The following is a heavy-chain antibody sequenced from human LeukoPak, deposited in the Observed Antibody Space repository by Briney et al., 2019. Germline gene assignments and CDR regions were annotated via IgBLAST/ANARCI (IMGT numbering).Heavy chain of an antibody. CDR2: ISSSSSYI. CDR3: ARDLSHIVVVTAIFDF. D-gene: IGHD2-21*02. J-gene: IGHJ4*02. Sequence: GGSLRLSCAASGFTFSSYSMNWVRQAPGKGLEWVSSISSSSSYIYYADSVKGRYTISRDNAKNSLYLQMNSLRAEDTAVYYCARDLSHIVVVTAIFDFWGQGTLVTVSS. CDR1: GFTFSSYS. V-gene: IGHV3-21*01.